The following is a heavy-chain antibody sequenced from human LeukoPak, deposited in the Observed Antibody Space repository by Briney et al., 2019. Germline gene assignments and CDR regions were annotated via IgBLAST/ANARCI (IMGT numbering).Heavy chain of an antibody. CDR1: GVSISSYY. CDR3: ANIVGVNEYDGWNWFDP. V-gene: IGHV4-59*03. J-gene: IGHJ5*02. CDR2: IYYKGNT. D-gene: IGHD1-26*01. Sequence: SETLSLTCTVSGVSISSYYWNWIRQFPGKGLEWIGYIYYKGNTHYNPSLKSRITMSVDMSRNQFSLKLSSVTAADTAVYYCANIVGVNEYDGWNWFDPWGQGILVTVSS.